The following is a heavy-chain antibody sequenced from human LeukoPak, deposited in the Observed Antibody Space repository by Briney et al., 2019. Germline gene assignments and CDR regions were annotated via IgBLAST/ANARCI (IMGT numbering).Heavy chain of an antibody. CDR3: AGDGMYSSSSDYYYGMDV. CDR2: ISSSGSTI. J-gene: IGHJ6*02. Sequence: GGSLRLSCAASGFTFSDYYMSWIRQAPGKGLEWVSYISSSGSTIYYADSVKGRFTISRDNAKNSLYLQMNSLRAEDTAVYYCAGDGMYSSSSDYYYGMDVWGQGTTVTVSS. CDR1: GFTFSDYY. V-gene: IGHV3-11*01. D-gene: IGHD6-6*01.